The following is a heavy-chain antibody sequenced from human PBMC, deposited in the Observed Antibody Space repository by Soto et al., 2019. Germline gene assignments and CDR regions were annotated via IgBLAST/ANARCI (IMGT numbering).Heavy chain of an antibody. Sequence: LSLTCAVSGYSISSSNWWSWIRQPPGKGLEWIGYIYYSGSTYYNPSLKSRVTMSVDTSKNQFSLKLSSVTAVDTAVYYCARTPAVAGTDSGTYYFDYWGQGTLVTVYS. CDR1: GYSISSSNW. CDR2: IYYSGST. V-gene: IGHV4-28*01. D-gene: IGHD6-19*01. J-gene: IGHJ4*02. CDR3: ARTPAVAGTDSGTYYFDY.